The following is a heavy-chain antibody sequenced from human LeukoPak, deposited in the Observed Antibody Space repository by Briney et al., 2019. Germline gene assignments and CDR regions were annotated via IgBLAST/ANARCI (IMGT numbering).Heavy chain of an antibody. CDR2: IKPDGSDT. CDR3: ARGKYGGYFIDY. V-gene: IGHV3-74*01. CDR1: GFTFSTYT. Sequence: GGSLRLSCAASGFTFSTYTMNWVRQAPGKGLVWVSRIKPDGSDTNYADSVKGRFAISRDNAKNTVYLQMNSLRAEDTAVYYCARGKYGGYFIDYWGQGTLVTLSS. D-gene: IGHD5-12*01. J-gene: IGHJ4*02.